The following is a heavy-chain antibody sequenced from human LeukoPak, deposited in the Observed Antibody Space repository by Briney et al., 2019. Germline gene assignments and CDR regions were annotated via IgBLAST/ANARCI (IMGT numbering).Heavy chain of an antibody. D-gene: IGHD6-13*01. CDR3: ARDKRGIAAAVVDAFDI. Sequence: PSETLSLTCTVSGGSISSSSYYWGWIRQPPGKGLEWIGSIYYSGSTYYNPSLKSRVTISVDTSKNQFSLKLSSVTAADTAVYYCARDKRGIAAAVVDAFDIWGQGTMVTVSS. J-gene: IGHJ3*02. CDR1: GGSISSSSYY. V-gene: IGHV4-39*07. CDR2: IYYSGST.